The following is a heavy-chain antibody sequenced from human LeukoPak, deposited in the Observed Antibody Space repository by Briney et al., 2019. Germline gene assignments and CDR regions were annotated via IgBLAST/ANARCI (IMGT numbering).Heavy chain of an antibody. CDR2: IYYSGST. J-gene: IGHJ6*03. V-gene: IGHV4-59*01. Sequence: SETLSLTCTVSGGSISSYYWSWIRQPPGKGLEWVGYIYYSGSTNYNPSLKSRVTISVDTSKNQFSLKLSSVTAADTAVYYCARVLRRQWLDSYYYYYYMDVWGKGTTVTISS. CDR1: GGSISSYY. CDR3: ARVLRRQWLDSYYYYYYMDV. D-gene: IGHD6-19*01.